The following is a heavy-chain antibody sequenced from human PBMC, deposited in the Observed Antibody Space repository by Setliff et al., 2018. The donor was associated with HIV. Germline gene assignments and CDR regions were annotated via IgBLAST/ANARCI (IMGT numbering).Heavy chain of an antibody. Sequence: ASVKVSCKSSGGSFNTYAINWVRQAPGQGLEWMGGIISIFDKANYAQKFHGRLTITADDSTRTVYMELNSLGSGDTAVYYCARVAGIPVTGTSWFFDLWGRGTLVTVSS. V-gene: IGHV1-69*13. CDR3: ARVAGIPVTGTSWFFDL. J-gene: IGHJ2*01. CDR1: GGSFNTYA. CDR2: IISIFDKA. D-gene: IGHD6-19*01.